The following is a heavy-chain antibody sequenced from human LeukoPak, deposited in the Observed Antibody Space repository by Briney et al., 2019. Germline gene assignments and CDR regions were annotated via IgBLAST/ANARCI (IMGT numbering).Heavy chain of an antibody. V-gene: IGHV4-30-4*08. D-gene: IGHD2-2*02. CDR1: GGSISSGDYY. J-gene: IGHJ4*02. Sequence: PSETLSLTCTVSGGSISSGDYYWSWIRQPPGKGLEWIGYIYYSGSTYYNPSLKSRVTISVDTSKNQFSLKLSSVTAADTAVYYCARVGTYCSSTSCYRFGAQGSSYYFDYWGQGTLVTVSS. CDR2: IYYSGST. CDR3: ARVGTYCSSTSCYRFGAQGSSYYFDY.